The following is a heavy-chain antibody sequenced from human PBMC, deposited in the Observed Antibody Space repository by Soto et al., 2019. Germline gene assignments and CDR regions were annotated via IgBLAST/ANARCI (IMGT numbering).Heavy chain of an antibody. J-gene: IGHJ4*01. V-gene: IGHV3-23*01. CDR1: GFTFSKYA. CDR2: ISGGGDST. CDR3: AKRSLTPAAPKIHFDY. D-gene: IGHD2-2*01. Sequence: EVQLLESGGGLVQPGGSLRLSCAASGFTFSKYAMSWVRQAPGKGLEWVSTISGGGDSTYYADSVKGWFTISRDNSKNTLYQQANSLRAEDTAAYYCAKRSLTPAAPKIHFDYWGHGTLVTVSS.